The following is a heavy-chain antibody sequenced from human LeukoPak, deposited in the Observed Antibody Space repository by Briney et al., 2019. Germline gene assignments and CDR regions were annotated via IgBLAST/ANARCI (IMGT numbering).Heavy chain of an antibody. Sequence: PSETLSLTCSVSGGSISDYYWSWVRQPAGKGLEWIGRLYTSGSTNYSPSLKSRVTISVDTSKNQFSLKLSSVTAADTAVYYCARVNLGGTDGDNWFDPWGQGTLVTVSS. J-gene: IGHJ5*02. CDR3: ARVNLGGTDGDNWFDP. CDR1: GGSISDYY. V-gene: IGHV4-4*07. CDR2: LYTSGST. D-gene: IGHD1-1*01.